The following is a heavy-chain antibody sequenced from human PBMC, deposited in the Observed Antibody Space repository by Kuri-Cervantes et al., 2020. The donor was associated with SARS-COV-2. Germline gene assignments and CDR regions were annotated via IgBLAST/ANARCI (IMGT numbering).Heavy chain of an antibody. V-gene: IGHV1-18*01. CDR1: GYIFTDRY. CDR2: ISAYNGNT. D-gene: IGHD3-10*01. J-gene: IGHJ4*02. Sequence: ASVKVSCKASGYIFTDRYIHWVRQAPGQGLEWMGWISAYNGNTNYAQKLQGRVTMTTDTSTSTAYMELRSLRSDDTAVYYCARDSRYGSGSYYTDYWGQGTLVTVSS. CDR3: ARDSRYGSGSYYTDY.